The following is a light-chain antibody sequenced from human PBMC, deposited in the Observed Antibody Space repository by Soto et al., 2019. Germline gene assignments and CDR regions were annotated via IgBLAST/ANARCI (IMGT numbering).Light chain of an antibody. V-gene: IGKV3-20*01. J-gene: IGKJ3*01. Sequence: EIVLTQSPGTLSLSPGERATLSCRASQSLSSNNLAWYQQRPGQSPRLLVYGASSRATGIPDRFSGSGFGTDFALTISRLEPEDSAVYYCHQYDNAPFTFGPGTRVGIK. CDR2: GAS. CDR1: QSLSSNN. CDR3: HQYDNAPFT.